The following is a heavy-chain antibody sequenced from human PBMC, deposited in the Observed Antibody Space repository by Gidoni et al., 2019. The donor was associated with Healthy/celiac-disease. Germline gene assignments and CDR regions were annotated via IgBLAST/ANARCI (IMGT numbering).Heavy chain of an antibody. CDR2: IRSKANSYAT. D-gene: IGHD3-10*01. Sequence: EVQLVESGGGLVQPGGSLKLSCAASGFTFSGSAMHWVRQASGKGLEWVGRIRSKANSYATAYAASVKGRFTISRDDSKNTAYLQMNSLKTEDTAVYYCTSCTGSGSYCNWGQGTLVTVSS. CDR3: TSCTGSGSYCN. J-gene: IGHJ4*02. V-gene: IGHV3-73*02. CDR1: GFTFSGSA.